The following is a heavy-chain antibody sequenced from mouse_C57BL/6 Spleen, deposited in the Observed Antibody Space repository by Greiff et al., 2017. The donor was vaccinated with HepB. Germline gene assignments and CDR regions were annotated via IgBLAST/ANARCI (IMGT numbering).Heavy chain of an antibody. Sequence: EVQRVESGGGLVKPGGSLKLSCAASGFTFSDYGMHWVRQAPEKGLEWVAYISSGSSTIYYADTGKGRFTISRDNAKNTLFLQMTSLRSEDTAMYYCARRRDDYDGDYYAMDYWGQGTSVTVSS. J-gene: IGHJ4*01. CDR1: GFTFSDYG. CDR2: ISSGSSTI. D-gene: IGHD2-4*01. V-gene: IGHV5-17*01. CDR3: ARRRDDYDGDYYAMDY.